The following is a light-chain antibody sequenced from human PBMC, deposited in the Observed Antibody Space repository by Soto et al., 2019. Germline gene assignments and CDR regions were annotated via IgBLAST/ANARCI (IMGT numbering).Light chain of an antibody. CDR3: QQHGSSTPWT. V-gene: IGKV3-20*01. CDR2: GAS. Sequence: EIVLTQSPGTLSLSPGERATLSCRASQSVSSSYLAWYQQKPGQAPRLLIYGASSRATGIPDRFSGSGSGTAVTPTTSSMEAEDFVAYYCQQHGSSTPWTFGQGTTVEIK. J-gene: IGKJ1*01. CDR1: QSVSSSY.